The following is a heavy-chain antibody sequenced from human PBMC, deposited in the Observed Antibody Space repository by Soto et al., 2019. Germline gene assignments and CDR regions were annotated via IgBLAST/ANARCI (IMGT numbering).Heavy chain of an antibody. D-gene: IGHD4-17*01. J-gene: IGHJ3*02. CDR2: IIPILGIA. CDR3: ARDHPYGDYAANAFDI. V-gene: IGHV1-69*04. Sequence: ASVKVSCKASGGTFSSYTISWVRQAPGQGLEWMGRIIPILGIANYAQKFQGRVTITADKSTSTAYMELSSLRSEDTAVYYCARDHPYGDYAANAFDIWGQGTMVTVSS. CDR1: GGTFSSYT.